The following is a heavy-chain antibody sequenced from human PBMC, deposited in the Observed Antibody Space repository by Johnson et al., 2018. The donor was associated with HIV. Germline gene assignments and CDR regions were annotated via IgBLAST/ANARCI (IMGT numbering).Heavy chain of an antibody. D-gene: IGHD3-9*01. CDR3: ARDDILTGYYDAFDI. V-gene: IGHV3-66*01. Sequence: VQLVESGGGLVQPGGSLRLSCAASGFTFSSYWMSWVRQAPGKGLEWVSVIHSGGSTYYADSVKGRFTISRDNSKNTLYLQMNSLRAEDTAVYYCARDDILTGYYDAFDIWGQGTMVTVSS. CDR1: GFTFSSYW. J-gene: IGHJ3*02. CDR2: IHSGGST.